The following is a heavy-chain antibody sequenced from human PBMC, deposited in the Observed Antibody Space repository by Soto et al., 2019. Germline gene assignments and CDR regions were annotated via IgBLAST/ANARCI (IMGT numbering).Heavy chain of an antibody. CDR1: GYTFTSYD. J-gene: IGHJ3*02. D-gene: IGHD3-10*01. Sequence: ASVKVSCKASGYTFTSYDINWVRQATGQGLEWMGWMNPNSGNTGYAQKFQGRVTMTRNTSISTAYMELSSLRSEDTAVYYCARGSPSSGSFAFDIWGQGTMVTVSS. CDR2: MNPNSGNT. CDR3: ARGSPSSGSFAFDI. V-gene: IGHV1-8*01.